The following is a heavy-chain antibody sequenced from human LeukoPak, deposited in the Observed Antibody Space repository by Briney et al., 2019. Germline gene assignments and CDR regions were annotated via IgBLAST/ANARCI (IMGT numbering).Heavy chain of an antibody. V-gene: IGHV3-7*01. CDR3: ARDHTVDGLVFDY. CDR2: IKQDGGEK. D-gene: IGHD6-19*01. Sequence: QPGGSLRLSCAASGFTFSDFWMNWVRQAPGKGLEWVASIKQDGGEKYYVDSVKGRFSISRDNAKNSLHLQMNSLRAEDTAVYYCARDHTVDGLVFDYWGQGILVTVSS. CDR1: GFTFSDFW. J-gene: IGHJ4*02.